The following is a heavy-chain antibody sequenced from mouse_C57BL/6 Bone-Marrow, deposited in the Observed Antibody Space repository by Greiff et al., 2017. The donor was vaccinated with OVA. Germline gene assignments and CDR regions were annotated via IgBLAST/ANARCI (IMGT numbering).Heavy chain of an antibody. D-gene: IGHD2-4*01. CDR1: GFTFSSYG. CDR2: ISSGGSYT. V-gene: IGHV5-6*02. Sequence: EVMLVESGGDLVKPGGSLKLSCAASGFTFSSYGMSWVRQTPDKRLAWVATISSGGSYTYYPDSVKGRFTISRDNAKNTLYLQMSILKSEDTAMYYCARHGYDYDDGWYYFDYWGQGTTLTVSS. J-gene: IGHJ2*01. CDR3: ARHGYDYDDGWYYFDY.